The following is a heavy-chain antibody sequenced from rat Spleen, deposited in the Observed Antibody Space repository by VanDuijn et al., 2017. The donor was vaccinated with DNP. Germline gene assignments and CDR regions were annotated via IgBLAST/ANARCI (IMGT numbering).Heavy chain of an antibody. CDR3: ARGVYYYSATYWYFDF. J-gene: IGHJ1*01. Sequence: EMQLVESGGDLVQPGRSLKLSCVASGFTFNYYWMAWVRQVPGKGLEWIASITSGSGSTSYLDSVRGRFTISRDNAKSTLYLQMNSLRSEDTATYYCARGVYYYSATYWYFDFWGPGTMVSVSS. CDR2: ITSGSGST. V-gene: IGHV5-31*01. D-gene: IGHD1-1*01. CDR1: GFTFNYYW.